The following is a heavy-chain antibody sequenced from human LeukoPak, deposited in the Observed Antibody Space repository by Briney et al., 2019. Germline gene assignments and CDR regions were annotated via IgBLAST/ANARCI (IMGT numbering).Heavy chain of an antibody. CDR3: AREMVVVAATARYYFDY. D-gene: IGHD2-15*01. CDR2: IYSGGST. J-gene: IGHJ4*02. V-gene: IGHV3-53*01. CDR1: GFTVSSNY. Sequence: GGSLRLPCAASGFTVSSNYMSWVRQAPGKGLEWVSVIYSGGSTYYADSVKGRFTISRDNSKNTLYLQMNSLRAEDTAVYYCAREMVVVAATARYYFDYWGQGTLVTVSS.